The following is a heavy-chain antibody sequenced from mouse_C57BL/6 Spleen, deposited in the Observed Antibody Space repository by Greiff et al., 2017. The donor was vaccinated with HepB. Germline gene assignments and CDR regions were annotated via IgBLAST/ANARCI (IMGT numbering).Heavy chain of an antibody. V-gene: IGHV1-53*01. CDR2: INPSNGGT. Sequence: VQLQQPGTELVKPGASVKLSCKASGYTFTSYWMHWVKQRPGQGLEWIGNINPSNGGTNYYEKFKSKATLTVDKSSSTAYMQLSSLTSEDSAVYYCARYHYGYDWFAYWGQGTLVTVSA. CDR1: GYTFTSYW. J-gene: IGHJ3*01. CDR3: ARYHYGYDWFAY. D-gene: IGHD2-2*01.